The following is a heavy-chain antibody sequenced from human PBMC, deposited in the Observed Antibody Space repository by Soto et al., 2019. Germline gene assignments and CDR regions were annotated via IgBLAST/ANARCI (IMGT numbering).Heavy chain of an antibody. CDR3: ARGSSSWYGAGTIMIS. CDR1: GFTFSSYG. V-gene: IGHV3-33*01. CDR2: IWYDGRNK. J-gene: IGHJ4*02. Sequence: QVQLVESGGGVVQPGRSLRLSCAASGFTFSSYGMHGVRQAPGKGLEWVAVIWYDGRNKYYADSVKGRFTISRDNSKNTLYLQMNSLRAEDTAVYYCARGSSSWYGAGTIMISWGQGTLVTVSS. D-gene: IGHD6-13*01.